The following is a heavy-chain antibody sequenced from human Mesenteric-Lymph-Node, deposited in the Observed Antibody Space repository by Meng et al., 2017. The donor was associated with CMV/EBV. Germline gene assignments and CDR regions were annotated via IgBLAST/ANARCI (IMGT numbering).Heavy chain of an antibody. J-gene: IGHJ4*02. CDR1: GVSLSLSNYY. D-gene: IGHD5-18*01. CDR3: ARHSRRHSDSNLAFIDH. Sequence: SETLSLTCSVSGVSLSLSNYYWGWLRQPPGKGLEWIESIHYSGNTYYNSSLKSRVTISIDTSKNQLSLRLTSVTAADTALYFCARHSRRHSDSNLAFIDHWGLGTLVTVSS. V-gene: IGHV4-39*01. CDR2: IHYSGNT.